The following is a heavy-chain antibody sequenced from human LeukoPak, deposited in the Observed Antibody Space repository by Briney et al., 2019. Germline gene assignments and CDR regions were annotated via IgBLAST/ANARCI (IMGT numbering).Heavy chain of an antibody. V-gene: IGHV3-53*01. CDR2: IYSGGST. Sequence: PGGSLRLSCAACGFTLSSNYMSGVRQAPGRGLDGVSVIYSGGSTYSADSVKGRFTISRDNSKNTLYLQMNSLRAEDTAVYYCARVITVTTAEYYFDYWGQGTLVTVSS. J-gene: IGHJ4*02. D-gene: IGHD4-17*01. CDR1: GFTLSSNY. CDR3: ARVITVTTAEYYFDY.